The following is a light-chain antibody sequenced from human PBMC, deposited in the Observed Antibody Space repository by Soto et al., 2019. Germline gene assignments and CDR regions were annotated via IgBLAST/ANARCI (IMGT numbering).Light chain of an antibody. J-gene: IGLJ1*01. Sequence: QSALTQPPSASGSPGQSVTISCTGTSSDVGRYNHVSWYQQHPDKAPKLMIYEVSGRPSGVPDRFSGSKSGNTASLTVSGLQAEDEDDYSCTSYASSNNYVFGAGTKLTVL. CDR3: TSYASSNNYV. CDR2: EVS. V-gene: IGLV2-8*01. CDR1: SSDVGRYNH.